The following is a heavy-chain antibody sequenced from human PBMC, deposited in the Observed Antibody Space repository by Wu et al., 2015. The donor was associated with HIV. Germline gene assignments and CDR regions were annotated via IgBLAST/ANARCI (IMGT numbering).Heavy chain of an antibody. CDR1: EYTFIAYY. V-gene: IGHV1-2*02. D-gene: IGHD1-1*01. CDR3: ARDLRSNWNDAAFDI. J-gene: IGHJ3*02. CDR2: INPKSGGT. Sequence: QVQLVQSGAEVKKPGASVKVSCKSSEYTFIAYYMHWVRQAPGQGLEWMGWINPKSGGTSYAQKFQGRVTMTRDTSISTVYMEVRRLRSDDTAVYYCARDLRSNWNDAAFDIWGQGTMVTVFS.